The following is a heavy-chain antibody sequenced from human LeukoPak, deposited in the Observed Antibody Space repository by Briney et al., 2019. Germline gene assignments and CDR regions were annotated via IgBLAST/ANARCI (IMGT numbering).Heavy chain of an antibody. J-gene: IGHJ4*02. Sequence: TGGSLRLSCAASGFTFSSNAMNWVRQAPGKGLEWVSVISGSGASTYYADSVKGRFSISRDNSKNTLYLQMNSLRAGDTAVYYCAKARYGDGRGVDYWGQGTLVTVSS. D-gene: IGHD4-17*01. CDR1: GFTFSSNA. V-gene: IGHV3-23*01. CDR3: AKARYGDGRGVDY. CDR2: ISGSGAST.